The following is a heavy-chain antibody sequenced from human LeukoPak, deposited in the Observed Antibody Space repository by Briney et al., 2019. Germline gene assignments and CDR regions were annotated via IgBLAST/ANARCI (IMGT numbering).Heavy chain of an antibody. D-gene: IGHD2-15*01. Sequence: GESLKISCKGSGYSFTSYWIGWVRQMPGKGLEWMGIIHATDSDTRYSPSFQGQVTISADKSNSTAYVQWSSLKASDSAMYYCARGRPGWGFDCWGQGTLVTVSS. J-gene: IGHJ4*02. CDR1: GYSFTSYW. V-gene: IGHV5-51*01. CDR2: IHATDSDT. CDR3: ARGRPGWGFDC.